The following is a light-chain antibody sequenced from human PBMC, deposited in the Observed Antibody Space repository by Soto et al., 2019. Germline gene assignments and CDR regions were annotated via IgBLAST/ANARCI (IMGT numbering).Light chain of an antibody. CDR3: QQRSNWPT. V-gene: IGKV3-15*01. Sequence: ETDMTQSPVTLSLSPGERANLSCRASQTVGDNVAWYRQKPGQPPSLLIYGASTRAPGVPARFSGSGSGTDFILTIRSLQSEDIAVYYCQQRSNWPTVGQGTRLEIK. J-gene: IGKJ5*01. CDR1: QTVGDN. CDR2: GAS.